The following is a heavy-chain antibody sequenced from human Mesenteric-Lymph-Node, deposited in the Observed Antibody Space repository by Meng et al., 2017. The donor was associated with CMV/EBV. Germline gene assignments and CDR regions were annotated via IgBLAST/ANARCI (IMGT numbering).Heavy chain of an antibody. CDR1: GSTFTSYY. Sequence: ASGSTFTSYYMHWVRQAPGQGLEWMGILNPSGGSTSYAQKFQGRVTMTRDTSTSTVYMELSSLRSEDTAVYYCARAAFGELLLGTEYWGQGTLVTVSS. V-gene: IGHV1-46*01. CDR3: ARAAFGELLLGTEY. CDR2: LNPSGGST. D-gene: IGHD3-10*01. J-gene: IGHJ4*02.